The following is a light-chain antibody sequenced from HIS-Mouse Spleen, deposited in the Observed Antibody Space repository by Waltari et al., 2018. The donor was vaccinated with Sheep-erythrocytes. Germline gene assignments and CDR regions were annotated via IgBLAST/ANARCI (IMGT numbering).Light chain of an antibody. V-gene: IGKV1-33*01. Sequence: DIQMTQSPSSLSASVGDRVTITCQASQDISNYLNWYQQKPGKAPKLLIYDASNLETGVPSRFSGSGSGTDFTFTISSLQPGDIATYYCLQDYNYPYTFGQGTKLEI. CDR1: QDISNY. CDR2: DAS. J-gene: IGKJ2*01. CDR3: LQDYNYPYT.